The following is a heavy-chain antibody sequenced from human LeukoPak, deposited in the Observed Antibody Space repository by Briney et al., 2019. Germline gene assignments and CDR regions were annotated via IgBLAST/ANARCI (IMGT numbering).Heavy chain of an antibody. J-gene: IGHJ4*02. D-gene: IGHD2-21*02. V-gene: IGHV3-23*01. CDR3: AKASSRGGDYDY. Sequence: GGSLRLSCAASGFTFSSYAMSWVRQAPGEGLEWVSAISGSGGSTYYADSVKGRFTISRDNSKNTLYLQMNSLRAEDTAVYYCAKASSRGGDYDYWGQGTLVTVSS. CDR1: GFTFSSYA. CDR2: ISGSGGST.